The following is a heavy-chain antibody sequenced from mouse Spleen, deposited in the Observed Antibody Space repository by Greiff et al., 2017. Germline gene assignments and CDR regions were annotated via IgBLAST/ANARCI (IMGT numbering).Heavy chain of an antibody. V-gene: IGHV1S127*01. CDR3: SYGNFAMDY. Sequence: QVHVKQPGAELVKPGASVKMSCKASGYTFTSYWMHWVKQRPGQGLEWIGVIDPSDSYTSYNQKFKGKATLTVDTSSSTAYMQLSSLTSEDSAVYYCSYGNFAMDYWGQGTSVTVSS. J-gene: IGHJ4*01. CDR2: IDPSDSYT. D-gene: IGHD2-1*01. CDR1: GYTFTSYW.